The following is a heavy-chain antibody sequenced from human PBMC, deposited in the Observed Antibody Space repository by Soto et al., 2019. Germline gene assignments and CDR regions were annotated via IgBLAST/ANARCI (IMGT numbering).Heavy chain of an antibody. CDR3: ARNVGAAAGGDY. CDR2: INHSGST. CDR1: GGSFSGYY. Sequence: QVQLQQWGAGLLKPSETLSLTCAVYGGSFSGYYWSWIRQPPGKGLEWIGEINHSGSTNYNPSLKSRXXIXVXXSKNQFSLKLSSVTAADTAVYYCARNVGAAAGGDYWGQGTLVTVSS. D-gene: IGHD6-13*01. V-gene: IGHV4-34*01. J-gene: IGHJ4*02.